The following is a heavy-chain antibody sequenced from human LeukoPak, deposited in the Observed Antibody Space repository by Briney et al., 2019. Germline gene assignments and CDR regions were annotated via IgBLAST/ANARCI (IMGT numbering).Heavy chain of an antibody. V-gene: IGHV4-59*08. CDR2: IYYSGST. J-gene: IGHJ5*02. CDR3: AREWFRNWFDP. D-gene: IGHD3-10*01. CDR1: GGSISSYY. Sequence: PSETLSLTCTVSGGSISSYYWSWIRQPPGKGLEWIGYIYYSGSTNYNPSLKSRVTISLDTSKNQFSLRLSSVTAADTAVYYCAREWFRNWFDPWGQGTLVTVSS.